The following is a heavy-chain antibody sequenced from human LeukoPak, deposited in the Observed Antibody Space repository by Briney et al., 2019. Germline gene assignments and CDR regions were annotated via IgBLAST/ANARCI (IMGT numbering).Heavy chain of an antibody. V-gene: IGHV3-23*01. D-gene: IGHD1-26*01. CDR3: AKDTTLRTAYHGCFDY. J-gene: IGHJ4*02. Sequence: GGSLRLSCAASGFTFTSYVVSWVRQAPGKRREWVSALTLSGTNRHYADSVKGRFTIPRDVSQNTLYPEMNTLRVEDTATYFCAKDTTLRTAYHGCFDYWGQGILVTVSS. CDR2: LTLSGTNR. CDR1: GFTFTSYV.